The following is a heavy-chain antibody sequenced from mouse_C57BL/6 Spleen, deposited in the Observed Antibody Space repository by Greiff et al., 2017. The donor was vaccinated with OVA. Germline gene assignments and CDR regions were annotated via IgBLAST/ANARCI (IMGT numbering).Heavy chain of an antibody. CDR1: GYTFTSYW. CDR2: IDPSDSYT. J-gene: IGHJ3*01. V-gene: IGHV1-69*01. CDR3: ARMVYYGNYAWFAY. Sequence: VQLQQPGAELVMPGASVKLSCKASGYTFTSYWMHWVKQRPGQGLEWIGEIDPSDSYTNYNQKFKGKSTLTVDKSSSTAYMQLSSLTSEDSAVYYCARMVYYGNYAWFAYWGQGTLVTVSA. D-gene: IGHD2-1*01.